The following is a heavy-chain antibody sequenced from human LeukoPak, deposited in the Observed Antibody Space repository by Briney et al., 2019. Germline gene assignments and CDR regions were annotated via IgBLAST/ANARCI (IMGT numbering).Heavy chain of an antibody. V-gene: IGHV3-23*01. D-gene: IGHD3-22*01. J-gene: IGHJ3*02. CDR3: AKDRRPTYYSDSSGYYFRDAFDI. Sequence: GGSLRLSCAASGFTLSSYGMNWVRQAPGKGLEWVSAISTSGSSTYYADSVKGRFTISRDNSKNTLYLQVNSLGAEDTAVYYCAKDRRPTYYSDSSGYYFRDAFDIWGQGTMVTVSS. CDR2: ISTSGSST. CDR1: GFTLSSYG.